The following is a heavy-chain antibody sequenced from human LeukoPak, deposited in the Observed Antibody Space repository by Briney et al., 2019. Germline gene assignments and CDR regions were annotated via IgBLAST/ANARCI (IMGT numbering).Heavy chain of an antibody. D-gene: IGHD3-16*01. CDR2: IKSDGSEK. Sequence: GGSLRLSCAASGITFTNNWMSWVRQAPGKGLEWVANIKSDGSEKYYVDSVEGRFTISRDNAKNTVSLQMDSLRGEDTAVYYCVRALGSPTADHWGQGTLVTVSS. CDR1: GITFTNNW. J-gene: IGHJ4*02. CDR3: VRALGSPTADH. V-gene: IGHV3-7*01.